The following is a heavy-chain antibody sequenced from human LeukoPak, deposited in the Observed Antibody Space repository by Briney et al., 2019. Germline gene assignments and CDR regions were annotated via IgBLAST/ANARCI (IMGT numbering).Heavy chain of an antibody. CDR2: INSDGSIT. D-gene: IGHD1-26*01. J-gene: IGHJ4*02. CDR1: GFTFSGSW. Sequence: GSLRLSCAASGFTFSGSWMYWVRQAPGKGLVWVSRINSDGSITEYADSVKGRLTISRDNAKNTLFLQLSSLRAEDTAVYYCARGPDHGGSYYHDWGQGTLVTVSS. V-gene: IGHV3-74*03. CDR3: ARGPDHGGSYYHD.